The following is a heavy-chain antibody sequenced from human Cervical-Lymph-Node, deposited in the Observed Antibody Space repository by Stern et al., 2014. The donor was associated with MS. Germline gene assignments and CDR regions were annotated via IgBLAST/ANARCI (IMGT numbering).Heavy chain of an antibody. CDR1: GYSFTNNW. V-gene: IGHV5-10-1*01. J-gene: IGHJ4*02. Sequence: EVQLVASGAAVKKPGESLRISCPASGYSFTNNWITWVRQMPGKGLEWMGRIDPSDSNTNYSPSFQGHVTFSADKSINTAYLQWSSLKASDTAMYYCARRSPAYGDADCWGQGTLVTVSS. CDR2: IDPSDSNT. D-gene: IGHD4-17*01. CDR3: ARRSPAYGDADC.